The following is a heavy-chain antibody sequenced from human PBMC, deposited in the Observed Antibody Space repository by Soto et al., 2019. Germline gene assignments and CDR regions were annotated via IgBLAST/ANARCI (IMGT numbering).Heavy chain of an antibody. CDR3: ARIPVDTYMINWFDP. CDR1: GGSVSSGDYY. V-gene: IGHV4-61*08. D-gene: IGHD5-18*01. J-gene: IGHJ5*02. CDR2: IYYSGST. Sequence: NPSETLSLTCTVSGGSVSSGDYYWSWIRQPPGKGLERIGYIYYSGSTNYNPSLKSRVSISLDTSKNQFSLRLTSVTAADTAVYYCARIPVDTYMINWFDPWGQGTLVTVSS.